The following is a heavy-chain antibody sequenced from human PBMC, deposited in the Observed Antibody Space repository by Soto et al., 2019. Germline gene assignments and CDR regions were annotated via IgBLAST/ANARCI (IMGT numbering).Heavy chain of an antibody. J-gene: IGHJ4*02. CDR3: ARDHSYGYYFDY. Sequence: SVTMPLPCTVSGGTLGSYYWSWIRQPAGKGLEWIGRIYTSGSTNYNPSLKSRVTMSVDTSKNQFSLKLSSVTAADTAVYYCARDHSYGYYFDYWGQGTQVTVSS. V-gene: IGHV4-4*07. CDR1: GGTLGSYY. D-gene: IGHD5-18*01. CDR2: IYTSGST.